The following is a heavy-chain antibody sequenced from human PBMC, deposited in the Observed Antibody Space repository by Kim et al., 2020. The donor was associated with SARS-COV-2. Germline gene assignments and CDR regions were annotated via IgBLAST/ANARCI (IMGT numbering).Heavy chain of an antibody. Sequence: TPSLKSRVTISVDTSKNQFSLKLSSVTAADTAVYYCARQAGSGYGLGFDYWGQGTLVTVSS. D-gene: IGHD5-12*01. CDR3: ARQAGSGYGLGFDY. J-gene: IGHJ4*02. V-gene: IGHV4-39*01.